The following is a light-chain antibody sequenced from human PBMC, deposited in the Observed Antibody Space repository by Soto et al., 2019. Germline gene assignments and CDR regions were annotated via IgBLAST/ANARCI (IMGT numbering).Light chain of an antibody. CDR1: QSICNR. V-gene: IGKV1-5*01. CDR2: DAS. J-gene: IGKJ1*01. CDR3: QHYGGMWT. Sequence: DIQITQSPSTRCASVGDRVAITCRASQSICNRLAWYRQKPGKAPKXLIYDASSLESGVPTRFSGSGSGTEFSLTISSMQPDDFATYWCQHYGGMWTFGQGTKVDIK.